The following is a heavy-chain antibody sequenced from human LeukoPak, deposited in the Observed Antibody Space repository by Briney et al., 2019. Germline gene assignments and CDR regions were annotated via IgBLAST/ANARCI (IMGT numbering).Heavy chain of an antibody. Sequence: PGGSLRLSCAASGFTVSTNYMTWVRQAPGRGLEWVSVIYSGGGTYYSDSVRGRFTISRDNSKNTVYLQLNGLRAEDTAVYYCAKLLYYYDSSQPYWGQGTLVTVSS. D-gene: IGHD3-22*01. CDR2: IYSGGGT. CDR3: AKLLYYYDSSQPY. CDR1: GFTVSTNY. V-gene: IGHV3-66*04. J-gene: IGHJ4*02.